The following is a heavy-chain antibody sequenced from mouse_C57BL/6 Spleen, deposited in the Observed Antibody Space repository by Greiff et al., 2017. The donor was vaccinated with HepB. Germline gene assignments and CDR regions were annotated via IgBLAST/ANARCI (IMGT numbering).Heavy chain of an antibody. Sequence: QVHVKQSGAELVRPGASVTLSCKASGYTFTDYEMHWVKQTPVHGLEWIGAIDPETGGTAYNQKFKGKAILTADKSSSTAYMELRSLTSEDSAVYYCTRGNPAFDYWGQGTTLTVSS. J-gene: IGHJ2*01. CDR2: IDPETGGT. V-gene: IGHV1-15*01. CDR3: TRGNPAFDY. CDR1: GYTFTDYE.